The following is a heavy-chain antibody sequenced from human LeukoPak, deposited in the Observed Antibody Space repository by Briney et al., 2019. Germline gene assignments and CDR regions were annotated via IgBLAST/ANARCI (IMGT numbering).Heavy chain of an antibody. Sequence: PGGSLRLSCAASGFTFSSYWMHWVRQAPGKGLVWVSRIDSFGSSNNYADSVRGRFTISRDNAKNTLYLQMSSLRADDTAVYYCARSDHYHDSSGYDVWGQGTLVTVSS. D-gene: IGHD3-22*01. CDR3: ARSDHYHDSSGYDV. CDR2: IDSFGSSN. J-gene: IGHJ4*02. V-gene: IGHV3-74*01. CDR1: GFTFSSYW.